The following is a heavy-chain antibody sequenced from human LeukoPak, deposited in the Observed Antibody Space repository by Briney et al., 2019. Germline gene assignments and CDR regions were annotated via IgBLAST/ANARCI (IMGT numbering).Heavy chain of an antibody. Sequence: ASVKVSCKASGYTFTGYYMHWVRQAPGQGLEWMGRINPNSGGTNYAQKFQGRVTMTRDTSISTAYMELSRLRSDDTAVYYCARVYYYDSSGYNDYWGQGTLVTVSS. CDR3: ARVYYYDSSGYNDY. J-gene: IGHJ4*02. V-gene: IGHV1-2*06. CDR1: GYTFTGYY. D-gene: IGHD3-22*01. CDR2: INPNSGGT.